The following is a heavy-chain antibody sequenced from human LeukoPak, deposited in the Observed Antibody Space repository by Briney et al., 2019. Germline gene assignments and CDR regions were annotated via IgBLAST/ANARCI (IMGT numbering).Heavy chain of an antibody. CDR2: ISQNGDS. CDR3: ARALGAFDI. Sequence: PSETLSLTCGASGLSLSFYYLNWIRQAPGKGLEWIAEISQNGDSNYNMSLKSRGTISLDKSKNQVPLKLNSVTAADTAVYYCARALGAFDIWGQGTMVTVSS. CDR1: GLSLSFYY. J-gene: IGHJ3*02. V-gene: IGHV4-34*01.